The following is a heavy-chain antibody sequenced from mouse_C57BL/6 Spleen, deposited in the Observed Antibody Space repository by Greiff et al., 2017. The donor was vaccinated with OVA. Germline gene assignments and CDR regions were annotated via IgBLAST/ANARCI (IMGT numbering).Heavy chain of an antibody. CDR2: IHPNRGST. CDR3: ARVGGLLDY. J-gene: IGHJ2*01. Sequence: QVHVKQPGAELVKPGASVKLSCKASGYTFTSYWMHWVKQRPGQGLEWIGMIHPNRGSTNYNEKFKSKATLTVDKSSSTAYMQLSSLTSEDSAVYYCARVGGLLDYWGQGTTLTVSS. D-gene: IGHD2-3*01. V-gene: IGHV1-64*01. CDR1: GYTFTSYW.